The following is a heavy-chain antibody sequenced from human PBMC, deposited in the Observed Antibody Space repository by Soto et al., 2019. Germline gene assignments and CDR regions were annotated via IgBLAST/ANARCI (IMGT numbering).Heavy chain of an antibody. CDR3: ATDTPPGYYDSSGYYHTGDGLDY. Sequence: ASVKVSCKVSGYTLTELSMHWGRRAPGKGLECMGGFDPEDGETIYAQKFQGRVTMTEDTSTDTAYMELSSLRSEDTAVYYCATDTPPGYYDSSGYYHTGDGLDYWGQGTLVTVSS. CDR2: FDPEDGET. CDR1: GYTLTELS. V-gene: IGHV1-24*01. D-gene: IGHD3-22*01. J-gene: IGHJ4*02.